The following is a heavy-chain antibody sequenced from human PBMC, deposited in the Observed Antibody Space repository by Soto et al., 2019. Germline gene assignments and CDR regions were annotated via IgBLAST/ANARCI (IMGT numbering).Heavy chain of an antibody. J-gene: IGHJ6*02. CDR2: ISYDGSNK. V-gene: IGHV3-30-3*01. D-gene: IGHD3-10*01. CDR3: ARDLLYGSGGYYSPYYYYYGMDV. Sequence: GGSLRLSCAASGFTFSSYAMHWVRQAPGKGLEWVAVISYDGSNKYYADSVKGRFTISRDNSKNTLYLQMNSLRAEDTAVYYCARDLLYGSGGYYSPYYYYYGMDVWGQGTTVTVSS. CDR1: GFTFSSYA.